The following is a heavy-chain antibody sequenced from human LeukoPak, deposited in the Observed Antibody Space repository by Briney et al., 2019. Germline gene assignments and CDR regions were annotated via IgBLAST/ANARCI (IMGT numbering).Heavy chain of an antibody. CDR1: GFTFINAL. CDR2: IKSKSDGGTT. Sequence: PGGSLRLSCAASGFTFINALMSWVRQAPGKRLEWVGRIKSKSDGGTTDYAAPVKGRFIISRDDSKNTLILQMNSLKSEDTGVHYCTTDMGRNDYWGQGTLVTVSS. CDR3: TTDMGRNDY. J-gene: IGHJ4*02. D-gene: IGHD3-10*01. V-gene: IGHV3-15*01.